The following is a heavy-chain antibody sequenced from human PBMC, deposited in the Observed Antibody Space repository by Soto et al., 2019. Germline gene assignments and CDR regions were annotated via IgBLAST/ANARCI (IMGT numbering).Heavy chain of an antibody. CDR3: ARLMYIAARPGYYYYYGMDV. CDR2: IYPGDSDA. D-gene: IGHD6-6*01. CDR1: GYSFTSYW. V-gene: IGHV5-51*01. J-gene: IGHJ6*02. Sequence: GESLKISCKGSGYSFTSYWIGWVRQMPGKGLEWMWIIYPGDSDARYSPSFQGQVTISADKSISTAYLQWSSLKASDTAMYYCARLMYIAARPGYYYYYGMDVWGQGTTVTVSS.